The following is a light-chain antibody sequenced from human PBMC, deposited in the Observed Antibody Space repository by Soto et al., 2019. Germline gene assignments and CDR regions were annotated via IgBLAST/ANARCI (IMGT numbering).Light chain of an antibody. V-gene: IGLV2-14*03. J-gene: IGLJ2*01. CDR1: SLDVGYSNY. CDR3: SSHVNSSTLV. CDR2: DVS. Sequence: QSALTQPASVSGSPGQMITISCTGTSLDVGYSNYVSWYQQHPGKAPNLMIYDVSNRPSVVSNRFSGSKSVNTSALSISGLQDAVEADDYCSSHVNSSTLVFGGGTKLSVL.